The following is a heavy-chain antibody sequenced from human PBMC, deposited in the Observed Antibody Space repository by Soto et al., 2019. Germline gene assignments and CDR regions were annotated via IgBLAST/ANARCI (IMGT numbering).Heavy chain of an antibody. Sequence: GGSLRLSCAASGFTFSSYAMSWVRQAPGKGLEWVSAISGSGGSTYYADSVKGRFTIARDNSKNTLYLQMNSLRAEDTAVYYCAKDGNPIPYLTGYYRLGWFDPWGQGTLVTVSS. V-gene: IGHV3-23*01. J-gene: IGHJ5*02. CDR3: AKDGNPIPYLTGYYRLGWFDP. D-gene: IGHD3-9*01. CDR2: ISGSGGST. CDR1: GFTFSSYA.